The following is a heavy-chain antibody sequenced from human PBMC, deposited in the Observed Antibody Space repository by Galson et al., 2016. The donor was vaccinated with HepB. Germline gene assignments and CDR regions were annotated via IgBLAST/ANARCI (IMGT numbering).Heavy chain of an antibody. D-gene: IGHD2-2*01. J-gene: IGHJ6*02. CDR3: AREWFEYRLLSGMDV. CDR1: GDTFSSYG. Sequence: SVKVSCKASGDTFSSYGFSWVRQAPGQGLEWMGGIIPILGKGNYAQKFQGRVTITADESTSTAYMELSSLRSDDTAVYYCAREWFEYRLLSGMDVWGQGTTVTVSS. CDR2: IIPILGKG. V-gene: IGHV1-69*10.